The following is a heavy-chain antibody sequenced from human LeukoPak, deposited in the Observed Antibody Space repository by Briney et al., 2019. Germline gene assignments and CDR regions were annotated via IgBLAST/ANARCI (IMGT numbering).Heavy chain of an antibody. J-gene: IGHJ4*02. CDR3: ARDPMTGAVDY. D-gene: IGHD3-22*01. CDR2: IWYDGSNK. V-gene: IGHV3-33*01. CDR1: GFTFSSYG. Sequence: GGSLRLSCAASGFTFSSYGMHWVRQAPGKGLEWAAVIWYDGSNKYYADSVKGRFTISRDNSKNTLYLQMNSLRAEDTAVYYCARDPMTGAVDYWGQGTLVTVSS.